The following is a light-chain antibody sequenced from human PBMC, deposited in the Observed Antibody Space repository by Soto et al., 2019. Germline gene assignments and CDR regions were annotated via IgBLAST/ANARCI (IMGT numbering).Light chain of an antibody. J-gene: IGLJ1*01. CDR1: SRDVNDYKF. V-gene: IGLV2-11*01. CDR3: CSYAGTYPHV. Sequence: QYVLTEPHSVSGSPRQSVTISCTGTSRDVNDYKFVSWYQQHPGKAPKLMIFDVSERPSGVPDRFSASKSGNTASLAISGLQAEDEADYYCCSYAGTYPHVFGPGTKDT. CDR2: DVS.